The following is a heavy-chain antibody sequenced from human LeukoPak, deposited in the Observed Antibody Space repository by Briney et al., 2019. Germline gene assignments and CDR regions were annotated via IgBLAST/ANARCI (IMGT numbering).Heavy chain of an antibody. CDR1: GGSISSYY. J-gene: IGHJ4*02. V-gene: IGHV4-59*01. CDR3: ARFDDFGDRFDY. CDR2: IYYSGSS. D-gene: IGHD4-17*01. Sequence: PSETLSLTCTVSGGSISSYYWSWIRKPPGKGLEWIGYIYYSGSSTYNPSLKSRVTISLDTSKSQFSLKLNSLTAADTAVYYCARFDDFGDRFDYWGQGTLVTVSS.